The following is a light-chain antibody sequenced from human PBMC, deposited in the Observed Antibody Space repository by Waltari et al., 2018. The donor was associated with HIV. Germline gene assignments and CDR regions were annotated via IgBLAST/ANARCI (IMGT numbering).Light chain of an antibody. J-gene: IGKJ1*01. V-gene: IGKV1-39*01. CDR3: QQSYSTPQT. CDR1: QNINNY. Sequence: DIQLTQSPYSLSASVGDRVTITCRARQNINNYLNWDHQKQGKAPNLLIYAASSLQSGVPSKFSGSGAGTDFTLTISSLQPEDFATYHCQQSYSTPQTFGQGTKVDIK. CDR2: AAS.